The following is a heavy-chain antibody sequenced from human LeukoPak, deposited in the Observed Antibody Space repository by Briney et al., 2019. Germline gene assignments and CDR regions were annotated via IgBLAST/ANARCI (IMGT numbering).Heavy chain of an antibody. V-gene: IGHV3-74*01. J-gene: IGHJ5*02. CDR1: GFTFSSYW. Sequence: PGGSLRLSCAASGFTFSSYWMQWVRQVPGKGLVWVSRINIDGSSTSYADSVKGRFTISRDNAKNTLYLQMNSLRVEDTAVYRCARAYNTKGYGWFDPWGQGTLVTVSS. D-gene: IGHD3-10*01. CDR3: ARAYNTKGYGWFDP. CDR2: INIDGSST.